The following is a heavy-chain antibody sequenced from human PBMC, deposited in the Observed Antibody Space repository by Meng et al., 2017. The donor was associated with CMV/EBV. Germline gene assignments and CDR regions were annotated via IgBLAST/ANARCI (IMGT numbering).Heavy chain of an antibody. Sequence: ASVKVSCKASGYTFTSYGISWVRQAPGQGLEWMGWISAYNGNTNYAQKLQGRVTMTTDTSTSTAYMELRSLRSADTAVYYCARVEYDFWSGYWEIAGYYYYGMDVWGQGTTVTVSS. D-gene: IGHD3-3*01. J-gene: IGHJ6*02. CDR2: ISAYNGNT. CDR1: GYTFTSYG. V-gene: IGHV1-18*01. CDR3: ARVEYDFWSGYWEIAGYYYYGMDV.